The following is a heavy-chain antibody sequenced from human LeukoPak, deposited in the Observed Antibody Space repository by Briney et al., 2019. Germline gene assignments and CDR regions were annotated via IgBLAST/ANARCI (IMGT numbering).Heavy chain of an antibody. CDR2: IYYSGST. V-gene: IGHV4-39*01. CDR1: GGSISSSSYY. Sequence: SETLSLTCTVSGGSISSSSYYWGWIRQPPGKGLEWFGSIYYSGSTYYNPSPKSRVTTSVDTSKNQFSLKLSSVTAADTAVYYCARHLDTSMIVVVITNWFDPWGQGTLVTVSS. J-gene: IGHJ5*02. CDR3: ARHLDTSMIVVVITNWFDP. D-gene: IGHD3-22*01.